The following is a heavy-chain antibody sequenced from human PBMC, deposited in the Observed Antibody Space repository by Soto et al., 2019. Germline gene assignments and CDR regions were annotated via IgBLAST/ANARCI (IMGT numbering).Heavy chain of an antibody. V-gene: IGHV4-4*07. Sequence: KTSETLSLTCTVSGGSISSYYWSWIRQPAGKGLEWIGRIYTSGSTNYNPSLKSRVTMSVDTSKNQFSLKLSSVTAADTAVYYCARDREFGYSSSSFGYYYYGMDVWGQGTTVTVSS. J-gene: IGHJ6*02. CDR1: GGSISSYY. CDR2: IYTSGST. D-gene: IGHD6-6*01. CDR3: ARDREFGYSSSSFGYYYYGMDV.